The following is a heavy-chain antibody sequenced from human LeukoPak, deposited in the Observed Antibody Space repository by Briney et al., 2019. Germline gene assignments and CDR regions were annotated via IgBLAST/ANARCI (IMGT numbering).Heavy chain of an antibody. CDR1: GGSISSSSYY. CDR2: IYYSGST. V-gene: IGHV4-39*01. Sequence: SETLSLTCTVSGGSISSSSYYWGWIRQPPGKGLEWIGSIYYSGSTYYNPSLKSRVTISVDTSKNQFTLKLSSVAAADTAVYYCARKPRGPYSGYDWGLVLNWFDPWGQGTLVTVSS. J-gene: IGHJ5*02. CDR3: ARKPRGPYSGYDWGLVLNWFDP. D-gene: IGHD5-12*01.